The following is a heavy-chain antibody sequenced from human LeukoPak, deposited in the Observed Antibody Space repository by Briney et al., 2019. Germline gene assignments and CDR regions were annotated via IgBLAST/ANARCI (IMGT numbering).Heavy chain of an antibody. J-gene: IGHJ4*02. CDR2: IIPIFGTA. D-gene: IGHD3-22*01. V-gene: IGHV1-69*13. CDR1: GGTFSSYA. Sequence: GASVKVSCKASGGTFSSYAISWVRQAPGQGLEWMGGIIPIFGTANYAQKFQGRVTITADESTSTAYMELSSLRSDDTAVYYCARGRDRGWNYYDSSGYYGDYWGQGTLVTVSS. CDR3: ARGRDRGWNYYDSSGYYGDY.